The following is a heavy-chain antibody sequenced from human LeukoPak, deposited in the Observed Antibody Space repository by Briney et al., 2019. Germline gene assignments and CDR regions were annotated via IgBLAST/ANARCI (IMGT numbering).Heavy chain of an antibody. D-gene: IGHD1-26*01. CDR1: GFTFSSYA. CDR2: FDGTT. V-gene: IGHV3-23*01. J-gene: IGHJ4*02. Sequence: GGSLRLSCAASGFTFSSYAMSWVRQAPGKGLEWVSTFDGTTCYADSVKGRFTISRDNSKNTLYLVMNSLRAEDTAVYYCAKDSGTYYKDFDYWGQGTLVTVSS. CDR3: AKDSGTYYKDFDY.